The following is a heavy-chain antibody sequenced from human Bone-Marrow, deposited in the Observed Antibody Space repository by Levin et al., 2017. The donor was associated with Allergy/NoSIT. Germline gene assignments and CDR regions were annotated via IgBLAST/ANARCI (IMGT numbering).Heavy chain of an antibody. D-gene: IGHD2/OR15-2a*01. J-gene: IGHJ4*02. CDR1: GFTFSSYS. CDR2: ISSSSSYI. V-gene: IGHV3-21*01. CDR3: ASGLSVGAAVGD. Sequence: LSLTCAASGFTFSSYSMNWVRQAPGKGLEWVSSISSSSSYIYYADSVKGRFTISRDNAKNSLYLQMNSLRAEDTAVYYCASGLSVGAAVGDWGQGTLVTVSS.